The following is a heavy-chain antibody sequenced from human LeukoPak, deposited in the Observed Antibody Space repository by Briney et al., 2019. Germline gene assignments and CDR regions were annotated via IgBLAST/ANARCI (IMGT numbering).Heavy chain of an antibody. J-gene: IGHJ4*02. CDR1: GGTFSSYA. CDR3: ARTRTKWLQFQMGPLRSALDY. Sequence: GASVKVSCKASGGTFSSYAISWVRQAPGQGLEWMGRIIPILGIANYAQKFQGRVTITADKSTSTAYMELSSLRSEDTAVYYCARTRTKWLQFQMGPLRSALDYWGQGTLVTVSS. CDR2: IIPILGIA. D-gene: IGHD5-12*01. V-gene: IGHV1-69*04.